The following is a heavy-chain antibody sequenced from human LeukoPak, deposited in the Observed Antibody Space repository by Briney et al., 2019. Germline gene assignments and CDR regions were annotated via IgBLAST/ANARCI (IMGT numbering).Heavy chain of an antibody. CDR2: ISWNSGNI. CDR3: AKDGCGGDCYLHH. Sequence: PGRSLRLSCAASGFTFDDYAMHWVRQGPGKSLEGVAGISWNSGNINDADSVKGRFTISRDNAKNSLYLQMNSLRVEDMALYYCAKDGCGGDCYLHHWGQGTLVTVSS. D-gene: IGHD2-21*01. J-gene: IGHJ5*02. V-gene: IGHV3-9*03. CDR1: GFTFDDYA.